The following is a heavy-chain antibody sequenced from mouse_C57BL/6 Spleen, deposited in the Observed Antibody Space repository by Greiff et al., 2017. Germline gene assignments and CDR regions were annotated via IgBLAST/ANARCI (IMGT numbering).Heavy chain of an antibody. CDR3: ARGDYDGPGGDFDV. D-gene: IGHD2-4*01. CDR2: INPSNGGT. J-gene: IGHJ1*03. CDR1: GYTFTSYW. Sequence: VQLQQPGTELVKPGASVKLSCKASGYTFTSYWMHWVKQRPGQGLEWIGNINPSNGGTNYNEKFKSKATLTVDKSSSTAYMQLSSLTSEDSAVYDCARGDYDGPGGDFDVWGTGTTVTVSS. V-gene: IGHV1-53*01.